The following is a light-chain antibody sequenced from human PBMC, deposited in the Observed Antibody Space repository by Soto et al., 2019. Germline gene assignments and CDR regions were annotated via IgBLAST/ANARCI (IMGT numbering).Light chain of an antibody. CDR1: QSVSSSY. CDR3: QQYGSSPT. Sequence: EIVLTQSPGTLSLSPGERATLSCRSSQSVSSSYLAWYQQKHGQAPRLLIYDVSRRATGIPDRFSGSGSGTDFTLTISRLEPDDFAVYYCQQYGSSPTFGQGTKVEIK. V-gene: IGKV3-20*01. J-gene: IGKJ1*01. CDR2: DVS.